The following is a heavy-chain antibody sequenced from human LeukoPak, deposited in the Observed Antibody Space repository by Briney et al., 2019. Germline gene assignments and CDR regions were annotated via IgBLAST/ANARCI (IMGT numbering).Heavy chain of an antibody. J-gene: IGHJ6*02. CDR1: GFTFTSYW. CDR2: VNSDGSST. Sequence: GGSLRLSCAASGFTFTSYWIHWVRQAPGKGLVWVSRVNSDGSSTTYADSVKGRFTISRDNAKNTLYLQMNSLRAEDTAVYYCARGRYYGMDVWRQGTTVTVSS. CDR3: ARGRYYGMDV. V-gene: IGHV3-74*01.